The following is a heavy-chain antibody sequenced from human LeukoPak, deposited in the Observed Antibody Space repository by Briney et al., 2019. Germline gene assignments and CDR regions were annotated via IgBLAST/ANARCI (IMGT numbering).Heavy chain of an antibody. CDR2: ISGSDSST. Sequence: GGSLRLSCAASGFTFSSSAMSWVRQAPGKGLEWVSTISGSDSSTHYADSVKGRFTISRDNSKNTLYLQMDSLRVDDTALYYCARGGTNYYYMDVWGNGTTVTVSS. CDR3: ARGGTNYYYMDV. CDR1: GFTFSSSA. J-gene: IGHJ6*03. V-gene: IGHV3-23*01.